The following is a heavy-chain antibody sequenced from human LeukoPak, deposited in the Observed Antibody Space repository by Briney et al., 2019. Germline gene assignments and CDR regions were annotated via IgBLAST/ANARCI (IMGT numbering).Heavy chain of an antibody. Sequence: GGSLRLSCTASRFAFDEHGMSWVRQVPGKGLEWVSGINWSGGSTGYADPLRGRFTISRDNAKNSLYLQMDSLRAEDTALYYCARAPITSPFYFDYWGQGTLVTVSS. J-gene: IGHJ4*02. CDR2: INWSGGST. V-gene: IGHV3-20*04. CDR3: ARAPITSPFYFDY. D-gene: IGHD2-2*01. CDR1: RFAFDEHG.